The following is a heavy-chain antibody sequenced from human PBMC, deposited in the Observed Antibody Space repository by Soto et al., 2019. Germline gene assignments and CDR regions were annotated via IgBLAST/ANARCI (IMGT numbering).Heavy chain of an antibody. V-gene: IGHV3-64D*06. CDR1: GFTFSSYA. Sequence: GGSLRLSCSASGFTFSSYAMHWVRQAPGKGLEYVSAISSNGGSTYYADSVKGRFTISRDNSKNTLYLQMSSLRAEDTAVYYCVKGYCSSTSRQSGMDVWGQGTTVTV. J-gene: IGHJ6*02. D-gene: IGHD2-2*01. CDR2: ISSNGGST. CDR3: VKGYCSSTSRQSGMDV.